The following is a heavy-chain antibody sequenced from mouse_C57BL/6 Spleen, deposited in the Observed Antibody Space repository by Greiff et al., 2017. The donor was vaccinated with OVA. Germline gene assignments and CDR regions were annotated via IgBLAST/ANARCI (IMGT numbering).Heavy chain of an antibody. CDR2: ISYDGSN. D-gene: IGHD1-1*01. V-gene: IGHV3-6*01. CDR1: GYSITSGYY. J-gene: IGHJ4*01. CDR3: ARDQVLRAMDY. Sequence: DVKLQESGPGLVKPSQSLSLTCSVTGYSITSGYYWNWIRQFPGNKLEWMGYISYDGSNNYNPSLKNRISITRDTSKNQFFLKLNSVTTEDTATYYCARDQVLRAMDYWGQGTSVTVSS.